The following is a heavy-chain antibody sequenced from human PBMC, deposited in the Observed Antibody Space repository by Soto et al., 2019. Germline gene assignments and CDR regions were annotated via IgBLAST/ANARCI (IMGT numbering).Heavy chain of an antibody. J-gene: IGHJ6*02. Sequence: SETLSLTCAVYGGSFSGYYWSWIRQPPGKGLEWIGEINHSGSTNYNPSLKSRVTISVDTSKNQFSLKLSSVTAADTAVYYCARGRRRAVAGSYYGMDVWGQGTTVTVSS. CDR3: ARGRRRAVAGSYYGMDV. V-gene: IGHV4-34*01. D-gene: IGHD6-19*01. CDR1: GGSFSGYY. CDR2: INHSGST.